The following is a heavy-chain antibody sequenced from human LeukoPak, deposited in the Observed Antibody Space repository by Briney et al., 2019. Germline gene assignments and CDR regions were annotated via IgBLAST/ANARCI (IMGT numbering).Heavy chain of an antibody. J-gene: IGHJ4*02. Sequence: ASVKVSCKASGYTFTSYAMNWVRQAPGQGLEWMGWINTNTGNPTYAQGFTGRFVFSLDTSVSTAYLQISSLKAEDTAVYHCARPSDYGDYTSDWDYWGQGTLVTVSS. CDR2: INTNTGNP. V-gene: IGHV7-4-1*02. CDR3: ARPSDYGDYTSDWDY. CDR1: GYTFTSYA. D-gene: IGHD4-17*01.